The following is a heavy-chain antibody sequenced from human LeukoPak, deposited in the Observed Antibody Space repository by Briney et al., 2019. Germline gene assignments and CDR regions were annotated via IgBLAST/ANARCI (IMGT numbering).Heavy chain of an antibody. CDR2: INPSGGST. D-gene: IGHD1-1*01. V-gene: IGHV1-46*01. J-gene: IGHJ4*02. Sequence: ASVKLSCKAPGYTFTNYYLHWVRQAPGQGLEWMGIINPSGGSTIYAQKFQGRVTMTRDTSISTAYMELSRLRSDDTAVYYCASTRDDSFFYYYFDYWGQGTLVTVSS. CDR3: ASTRDDSFFYYYFDY. CDR1: GYTFTNYY.